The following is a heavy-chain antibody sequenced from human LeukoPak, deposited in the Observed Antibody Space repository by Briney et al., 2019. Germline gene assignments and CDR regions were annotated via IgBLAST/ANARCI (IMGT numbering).Heavy chain of an antibody. J-gene: IGHJ3*02. CDR1: GFTFSSYW. Sequence: GGSLRLSCAASGFTFSSYWMSWVRQAPGKGLEWVANIKQDGSEKYYVDSVKGRFTISRDNAKNSLYLQMNSLRAEDTAVYYCARDLSSSWYDAFDIWGQGTMVTVSS. CDR2: IKQDGSEK. CDR3: ARDLSSSWYDAFDI. V-gene: IGHV3-7*01. D-gene: IGHD6-13*01.